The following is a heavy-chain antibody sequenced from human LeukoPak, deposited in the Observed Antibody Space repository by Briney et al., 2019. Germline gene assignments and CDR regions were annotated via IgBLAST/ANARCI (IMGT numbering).Heavy chain of an antibody. Sequence: SETLSLTCTVSGGSISSYYWSWIRQPPGKGLEWIGYIYTSGSTDYNPSLKSRVTISVDTSKNQFSLKLSSVTAADTAVYYCCGYSYGPYYYYYMDVWGKGTTVTVSS. J-gene: IGHJ6*03. CDR2: IYTSGST. CDR1: GGSISSYY. CDR3: CGYSYGPYYYYYMDV. D-gene: IGHD5-18*01. V-gene: IGHV4-4*09.